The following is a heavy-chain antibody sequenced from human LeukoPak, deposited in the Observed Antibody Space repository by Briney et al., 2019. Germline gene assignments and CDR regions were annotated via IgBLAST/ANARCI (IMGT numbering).Heavy chain of an antibody. CDR1: GFTFSSSV. J-gene: IGHJ4*02. CDR3: AKSSIMFAAGSLGSIDF. Sequence: GGSLRLSCAASGFTFSSSVMHWARQAPGKGLEWVAVIWFDGSIKFYGDSVKGRFTVSRDNSKNTLYLQMSSLRAEDTAVYYCAKSSIMFAAGSLGSIDFWGQGTLVTVSS. V-gene: IGHV3-33*06. CDR2: IWFDGSIK. D-gene: IGHD3-10*01.